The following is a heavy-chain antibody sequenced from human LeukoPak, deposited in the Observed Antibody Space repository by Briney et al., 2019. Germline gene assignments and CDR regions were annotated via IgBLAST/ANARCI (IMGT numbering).Heavy chain of an antibody. D-gene: IGHD3-22*01. V-gene: IGHV1-18*01. Sequence: GASVKVSCKASGYTFTSYGISWVRQAPGQGLEWMGWISAYNGNTNYAQKLQGRVTMTTDTSTSTAYMELGSLRSDDTAVYYCARDNRVGGYYYDSSGYSWGQGTLVTVSS. CDR1: GYTFTSYG. CDR3: ARDNRVGGYYYDSSGYS. CDR2: ISAYNGNT. J-gene: IGHJ5*02.